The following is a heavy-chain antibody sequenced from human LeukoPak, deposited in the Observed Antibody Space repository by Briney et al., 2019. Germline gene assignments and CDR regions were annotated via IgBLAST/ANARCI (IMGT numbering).Heavy chain of an antibody. V-gene: IGHV3-21*01. CDR1: GFTFSSYA. CDR3: AREVSYYGSGSYYRPGGDAF. D-gene: IGHD3-10*01. Sequence: GGSLRLSCAASGFTFSSYAMHWVRQAPGKGLEWVSSISSSSSYIYYADSVKGRFTISRDNAKNSLYLQMNSLRAEDTAVYYCAREVSYYGSGSYYRPGGDAFWGQGTMVTVSS. J-gene: IGHJ3*01. CDR2: ISSSSSYI.